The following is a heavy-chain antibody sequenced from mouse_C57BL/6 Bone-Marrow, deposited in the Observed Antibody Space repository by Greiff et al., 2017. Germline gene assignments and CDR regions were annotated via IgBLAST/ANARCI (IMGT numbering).Heavy chain of an antibody. CDR3: ARGIRYFDV. V-gene: IGHV1-69*01. D-gene: IGHD5-2*01. CDR2: IDPSDSYT. CDR1: GYTFTSYW. J-gene: IGHJ1*03. Sequence: QVQLQQPGAELVMPGASVKLSCKASGYTFTSYWMHWVKQRPGQGLEWIGEIDPSDSYTNYNQKFKGKSTLTVDKSSSTAYMQLSSLTSEDSAVYYCARGIRYFDVGGTGTTVTVSA.